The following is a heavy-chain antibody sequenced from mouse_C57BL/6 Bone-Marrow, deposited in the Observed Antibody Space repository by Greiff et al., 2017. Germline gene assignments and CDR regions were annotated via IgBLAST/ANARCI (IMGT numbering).Heavy chain of an antibody. D-gene: IGHD1-1*01. Sequence: QVQLQQPGAELVKPGASVKVSCKASGYTFTSYWMHWVKQRPGQGLEWIGRIHPSDSDTNYNQKFKGKATLTVDKSSSTAYMQLSSLTSEDSAVYYCAMGITTVVAPCAYWGQGTLVTVSA. V-gene: IGHV1-74*01. CDR3: AMGITTVVAPCAY. CDR2: IHPSDSDT. CDR1: GYTFTSYW. J-gene: IGHJ3*01.